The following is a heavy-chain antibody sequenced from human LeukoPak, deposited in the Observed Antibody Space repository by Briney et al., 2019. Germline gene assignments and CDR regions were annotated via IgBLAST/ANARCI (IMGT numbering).Heavy chain of an antibody. D-gene: IGHD6-13*01. Sequence: GGSLRLSCVASGFTFNDYAMHWVRQAPGKGLEWVSGISYNSGSTAYADSVKGRFTISRDNANNSLYLQMNSLRTEDTALYYCAKESEAAASFDYWGQGTLVTVSS. J-gene: IGHJ4*02. CDR2: ISYNSGST. V-gene: IGHV3-9*01. CDR1: GFTFNDYA. CDR3: AKESEAAASFDY.